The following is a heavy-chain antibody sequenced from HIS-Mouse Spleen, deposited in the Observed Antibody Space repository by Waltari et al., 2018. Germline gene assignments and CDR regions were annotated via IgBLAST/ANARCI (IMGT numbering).Heavy chain of an antibody. CDR3: ARYEYPGV. CDR1: GGSFSGYS. Sequence: QVQLQQWGAGLLKPSETLSLTCAVYGGSFSGYSWSWIRQPPGKGLEWIGEINHSGSTNYNPSLKSRVTISVDTSKNQFSLKLSSVTAADTAVYYCARYEYPGVWGQGTLVTVSS. V-gene: IGHV4-34*01. J-gene: IGHJ4*02. D-gene: IGHD3-10*01. CDR2: INHSGST.